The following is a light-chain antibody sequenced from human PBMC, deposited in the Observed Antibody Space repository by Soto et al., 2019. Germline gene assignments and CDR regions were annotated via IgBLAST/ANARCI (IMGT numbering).Light chain of an antibody. Sequence: DIQLTQSPSSLSASVGDRVTITCRASESVTICLAWYQQKPGKAPRLLIYDASTLEGGVPSRFSASGSGTEFTLTISSLQPDDFATYYCEQYDSRPPWTFGQGTKIEIK. CDR3: EQYDSRPPWT. CDR1: ESVTIC. V-gene: IGKV1-5*01. J-gene: IGKJ1*01. CDR2: DAS.